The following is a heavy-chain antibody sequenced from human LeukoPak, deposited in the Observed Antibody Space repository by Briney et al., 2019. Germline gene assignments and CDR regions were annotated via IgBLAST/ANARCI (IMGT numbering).Heavy chain of an antibody. D-gene: IGHD2-21*02. Sequence: PSETLSLTCTVSGGSVRSSTTFYWGWIRQPPGKGLEWIGSINYSGSTYYNPSLKSRVTISVDTSRNQFSLKLSSVSAADTAVYYCATSYCGGDCSLDYWGQGTLVTVSS. CDR3: ATSYCGGDCSLDY. V-gene: IGHV4-39*01. CDR2: INYSGST. J-gene: IGHJ4*02. CDR1: GGSVRSSTTFY.